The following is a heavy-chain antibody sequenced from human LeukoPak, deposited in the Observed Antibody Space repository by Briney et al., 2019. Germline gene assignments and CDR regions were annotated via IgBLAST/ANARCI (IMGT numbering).Heavy chain of an antibody. CDR1: GFTFSSYG. J-gene: IGHJ4*02. Sequence: GGSLRLPCAASGFTFSSYGMSWVRQAPGKGLEWVSAISGSGGSTYYADSVKGWFTISRDNSKNTLYLQMNSLRAEDAAVYYCAKAPVTSCRGAYCYPFDYWGQGTLVTVSS. V-gene: IGHV3-23*01. CDR3: AKAPVTSCRGAYCYPFDY. CDR2: ISGSGGST. D-gene: IGHD2-21*01.